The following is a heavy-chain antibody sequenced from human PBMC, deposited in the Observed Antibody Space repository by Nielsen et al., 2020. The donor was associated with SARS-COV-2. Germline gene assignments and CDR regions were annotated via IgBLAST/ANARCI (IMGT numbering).Heavy chain of an antibody. CDR1: GYTFTSYD. CDR3: ARCLGLLWCNGMDV. J-gene: IGHJ6*02. Sequence: ASVKVSCKASGYTFTSYDINWVRQATGQGLEWMGWMNPNSGNTGYAQKFQGRVTMTRNTSISTAYMELSSLRSEDTAVYYCARCLGLLWCNGMDVWGQGTTVTASS. CDR2: MNPNSGNT. V-gene: IGHV1-8*01. D-gene: IGHD2-21*01.